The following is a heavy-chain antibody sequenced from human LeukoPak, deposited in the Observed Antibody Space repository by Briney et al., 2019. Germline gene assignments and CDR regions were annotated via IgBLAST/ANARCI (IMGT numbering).Heavy chain of an antibody. CDR1: GFTFSDYG. J-gene: IGHJ6*03. CDR3: ARDRGGIGYYMDV. V-gene: IGHV3-23*01. Sequence: PGGSLRLSCAASGFTFSDYGMSWVRQAPGKGLEWISSISSTGGTTYYADSVKGRFTISRDNAKNSFYLQMNSLRTEDTALYYCARDRGGIGYYMDVWGKGTTVTVSS. CDR2: ISSTGGTT. D-gene: IGHD3-16*02.